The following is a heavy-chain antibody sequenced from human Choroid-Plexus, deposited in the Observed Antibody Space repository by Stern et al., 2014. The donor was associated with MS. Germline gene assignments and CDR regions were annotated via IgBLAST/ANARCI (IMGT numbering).Heavy chain of an antibody. CDR3: AKDRQYLTYFFDH. J-gene: IGHJ5*02. Sequence: VQLVESGGGVVQPGRPLRLSCVVSGFTFGSCAMHWVRQAPGKGLAGVAGVSYDGSNKYYADSVKGRFTISRDNSQNTLYMQMSSLRPEDTAVYYCAKDRQYLTYFFDHWGQGSLVTVSS. CDR2: VSYDGSNK. CDR1: GFTFGSCA. V-gene: IGHV3-30*18. D-gene: IGHD2/OR15-2a*01.